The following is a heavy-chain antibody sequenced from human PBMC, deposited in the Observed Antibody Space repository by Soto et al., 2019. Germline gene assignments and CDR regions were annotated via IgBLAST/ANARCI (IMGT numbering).Heavy chain of an antibody. J-gene: IGHJ4*02. CDR3: ARSGGLDRDFNS. CDR2: IIPMFDTP. D-gene: IGHD2-15*01. CDR1: GGTFSSDS. Sequence: QVQLVQSGAEVKKPGSSVKVSCKASGGTFSSDSFSWVRQAPGQWLEWMGGIIPMFDTPIYAQKFQDRVTITADESTSTAYMQLSSLRSGDTAVYYCARSGGLDRDFNSWGQGSLVTVSS. V-gene: IGHV1-69*12.